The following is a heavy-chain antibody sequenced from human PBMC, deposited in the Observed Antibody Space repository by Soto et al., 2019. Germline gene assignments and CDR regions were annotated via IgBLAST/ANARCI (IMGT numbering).Heavy chain of an antibody. CDR2: IYYFGGT. J-gene: IGHJ4*02. D-gene: IGHD6-25*01. CDR1: SGSISSYY. V-gene: IGHV4-59*01. Sequence: QVQLQESGPGLVKPSEALSLTCTVYSGSISSYYWTWIRQPPGKGLEWIGYIYYFGGTNYNPSLKSRVAISLDTSKNQFSLKVTSVTAADTAVYYCAGQSGGRIDYWGQGTLVTVSS. CDR3: AGQSGGRIDY.